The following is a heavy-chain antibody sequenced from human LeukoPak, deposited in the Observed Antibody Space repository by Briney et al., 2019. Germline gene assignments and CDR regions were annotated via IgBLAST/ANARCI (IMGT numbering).Heavy chain of an antibody. Sequence: SETLSLTCAVSGGSMSSSNWWNWVRQPPGKGLEWIGEIYHSGSTNSNPSLKSRVTISVDKSKNQFSLKLSSVTAADTAVYYCAAKGGSFQSFDYWGQGTLVTVSS. CDR3: AAKGGSFQSFDY. CDR1: GGSMSSSNW. D-gene: IGHD1-26*01. CDR2: IYHSGST. J-gene: IGHJ4*02. V-gene: IGHV4-4*02.